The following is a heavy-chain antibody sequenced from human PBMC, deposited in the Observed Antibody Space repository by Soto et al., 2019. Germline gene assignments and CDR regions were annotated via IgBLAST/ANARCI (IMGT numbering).Heavy chain of an antibody. V-gene: IGHV1-8*01. CDR2: MNPNSGNT. CDR3: ARQMRTRDKDV. CDR1: GYTFTSYD. Sequence: QVHLVQSGAEVKKPGASVKVSCKASGYTFTSYDINWVRQATGQGLEWMGRMNPNSGNTGYAQKFQGRVTMTRNTPTRPAYMELSSLRPEHTAVYYCARQMRTRDKDVWGKGTTVTVS. J-gene: IGHJ6*03.